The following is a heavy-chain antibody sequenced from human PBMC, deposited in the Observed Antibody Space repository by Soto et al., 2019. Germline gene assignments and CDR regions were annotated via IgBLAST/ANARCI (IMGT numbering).Heavy chain of an antibody. CDR1: GFSISPINL. CDR2: IYHTGTT. D-gene: IGHD3-9*01. J-gene: IGHJ5*02. CDR3: ARHPNIYSLNWFDP. V-gene: IGHV4-4*02. Sequence: PAETLSLTCGASGFSISPINLWKLVREPPGKVLEGIGDIYHTGTTNYNPSLESRVTFSIDKSKNQFFLNLTSVTAADTAVYYCARHPNIYSLNWFDPWGQGXLVTVYS.